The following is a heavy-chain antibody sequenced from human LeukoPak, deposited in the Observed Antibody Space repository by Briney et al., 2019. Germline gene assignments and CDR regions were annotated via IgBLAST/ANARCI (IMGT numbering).Heavy chain of an antibody. D-gene: IGHD3-22*01. CDR3: AKALADRDLPYYYDSSGYYLVLGY. J-gene: IGHJ4*02. CDR1: GFTFDDYA. Sequence: GGSLRLSCAASGFTFDDYAMHWVRQAPGKGLEWVSLISGDGGSTYYADSVKGRFTISRDNSKNSLCLQMNSLRTEDTALYYCAKALADRDLPYYYDSSGYYLVLGYWGQGTLVTVSS. CDR2: ISGDGGST. V-gene: IGHV3-43*02.